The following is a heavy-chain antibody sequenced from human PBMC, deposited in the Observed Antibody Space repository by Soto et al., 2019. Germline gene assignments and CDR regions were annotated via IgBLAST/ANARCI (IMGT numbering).Heavy chain of an antibody. CDR1: GFTFSSYA. V-gene: IGHV3-23*01. J-gene: IGHJ4*02. Sequence: EVQLLDSGGGLVQPGGSLRLSCAASGFTFSSYAMNWVRQAPGKGLDWVSAISGCGGSTYYADSVKGRFTISRDNSKNTLYLQMSILRAEDTAVYYCAKGPLGSGYDLYYWGQGPLVTVSS. D-gene: IGHD5-12*01. CDR3: AKGPLGSGYDLYY. CDR2: ISGCGGST.